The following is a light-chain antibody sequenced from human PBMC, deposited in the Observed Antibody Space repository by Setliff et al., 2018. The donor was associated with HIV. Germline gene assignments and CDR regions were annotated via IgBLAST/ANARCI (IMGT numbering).Light chain of an antibody. J-gene: IGLJ1*01. CDR2: EVR. CDR3: SSYAITNTLP. Sequence: QSALAQPASVSGSPGQSITISCTGTSSDVGGYSYVSWYQQHPSKAPKLIIYEVRNRPSGVSNRFSGSKSGNTASLTISGLQAEDEADYYCSSYAITNTLPFGTGTKVTVL. CDR1: SSDVGGYSY. V-gene: IGLV2-14*01.